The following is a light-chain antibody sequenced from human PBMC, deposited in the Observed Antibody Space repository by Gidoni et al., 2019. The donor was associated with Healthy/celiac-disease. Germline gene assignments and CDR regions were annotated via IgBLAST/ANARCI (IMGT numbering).Light chain of an antibody. J-gene: IGKJ1*01. CDR2: AAS. V-gene: IGKV1-39*01. Sequence: DIQMTQSPSSLSASVGDRVNITCRAYHSISSYLNCYQQKPGKAPKLLIYAASSLQSGVPSRFSGSGSGTDFTLTISSLQPEDFATYYCQQSYSTPWTFGQGTKVEIK. CDR3: QQSYSTPWT. CDR1: HSISSY.